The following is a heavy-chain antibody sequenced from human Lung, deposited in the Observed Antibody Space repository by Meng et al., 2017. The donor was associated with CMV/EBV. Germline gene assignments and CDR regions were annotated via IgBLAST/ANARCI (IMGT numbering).Heavy chain of an antibody. D-gene: IGHD2-15*01. CDR1: GYSFTSYW. CDR2: IYPGDSDT. V-gene: IGHV5-51*01. CDR3: ARRKGCSGGSCYPGWFDP. J-gene: IGHJ5*02. Sequence: XVSCKGSGYSFTSYWIGWVRQMPGKGLEWMGIIYPGDSDTRYSPSFQGQVTISADKSISTAYLQWSSLKASDTAMYYCARRKGCSGGSCYPGWFDPWGQGTLVTVSS.